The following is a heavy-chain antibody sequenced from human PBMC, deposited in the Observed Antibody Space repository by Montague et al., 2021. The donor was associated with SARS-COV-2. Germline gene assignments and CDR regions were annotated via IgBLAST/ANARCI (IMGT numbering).Heavy chain of an antibody. CDR1: GFSLSTSGMC. V-gene: IGHV2-70*01. J-gene: IGHJ6*02. D-gene: IGHD3-9*01. Sequence: PALVKPTQTLTLTCTFSGFSLSTSGMCVSWIRQPPGKALEWLALIDWDDDKYYSTSLKTRPTISKDTSKNQVVLTMTNMDPVDTATYYCARTHYDILTVSGYYGMDVWGQGTTVTVSS. CDR2: IDWDDDK. CDR3: ARTHYDILTVSGYYGMDV.